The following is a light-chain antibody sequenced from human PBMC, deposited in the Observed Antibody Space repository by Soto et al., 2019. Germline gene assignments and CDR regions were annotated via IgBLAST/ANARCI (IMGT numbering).Light chain of an antibody. CDR2: GAS. CDR3: EHYGSSPKT. J-gene: IGKJ1*01. CDR1: QSVSSSY. V-gene: IGKV3-20*01. Sequence: EMGLTQSPGTLSLSPRERATLSCRASQSVSSSYLAWYQHKPGQAPSLLIYGASSRATGIPDTFSGSGSGTDFNLTISRLEPEDFPEYDCEHYGSSPKTFGHGTKVDIK.